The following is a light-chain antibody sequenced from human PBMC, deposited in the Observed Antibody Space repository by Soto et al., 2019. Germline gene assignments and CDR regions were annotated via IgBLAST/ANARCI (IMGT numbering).Light chain of an antibody. CDR2: GAS. V-gene: IGKV3-20*01. J-gene: IGKJ1*01. CDR1: QSVSGSY. Sequence: EIVFTQSPGTLSLSPGERATLPCRASQSVSGSYLAWYPQKPGQAPRLLIYGASSRAAGIPDRFSGSGAGTDFTLTISRLEPEDFAVYYCQQYGSSGTFGQGTKVDNK. CDR3: QQYGSSGT.